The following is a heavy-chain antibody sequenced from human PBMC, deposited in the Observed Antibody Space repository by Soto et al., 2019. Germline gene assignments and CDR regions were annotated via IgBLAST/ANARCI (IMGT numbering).Heavy chain of an antibody. V-gene: IGHV1-18*01. CDR1: GYIMTTYG. D-gene: IGHD1-1*01. J-gene: IGHJ4*02. CDR2: SSAYNDHT. Sequence: QVQLVQSGTEVKKPGASVKVSCKASGYIMTTYGVSWVRQAPGQVLEWVGWSSAYNDHTNYAQEFQGRVTITTDTSTSTAYMELRSLRSDDTAVYYCARGTYFDYWGQGTLVTVSS. CDR3: ARGTYFDY.